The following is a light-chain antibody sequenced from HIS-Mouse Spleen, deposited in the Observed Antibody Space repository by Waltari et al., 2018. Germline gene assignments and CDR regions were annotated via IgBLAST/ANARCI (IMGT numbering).Light chain of an antibody. J-gene: IGLJ3*02. Sequence: SYELTPPPSVSVSPGQTARTTCSGAASPQKYAYWYQQKSGQAPVLVIYEDSKRPSGIPERFSGSSSGTMATLTISGAQVEDEADYYCYSTDSSGNHNWVFGGGTKLTVL. V-gene: IGLV3-10*01. CDR2: EDS. CDR1: ASPQKY. CDR3: YSTDSSGNHNWV.